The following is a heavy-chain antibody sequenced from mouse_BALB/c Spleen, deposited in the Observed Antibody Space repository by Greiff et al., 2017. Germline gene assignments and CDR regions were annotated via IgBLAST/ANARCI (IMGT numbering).Heavy chain of an antibody. CDR1: GFSLTSYG. Sequence: VQLKESGPGLVAPSQSLSITCTVSGFSLTSYGVHWVRQPPGKGLEWLGVIWAGGSTNYNSALMSRLSISKDNSKSQVFLKMNSLQTDDTAMYYCARSGSSYPSRWYFDVWGAGTTVTVSS. CDR3: ARSGSSYPSRWYFDV. CDR2: IWAGGST. D-gene: IGHD1-1*01. V-gene: IGHV2-9*02. J-gene: IGHJ1*01.